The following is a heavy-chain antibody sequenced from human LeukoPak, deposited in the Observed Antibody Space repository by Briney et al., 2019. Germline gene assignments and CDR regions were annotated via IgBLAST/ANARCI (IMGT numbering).Heavy chain of an antibody. CDR1: GGSISRYY. CDR3: ARHEEGYCSGGSCYDWFAP. CDR2: IYYSGST. Sequence: SETLSLTCTVSGGSISRYYWSWIRQPPGKGLEWSVYIYYSGSTNYNPSLKSRVTISVDPSKNQFSLKLSSVTAADTAVYYCARHEEGYCSGGSCYDWFAPWGQGTLVTVSS. J-gene: IGHJ5*02. V-gene: IGHV4-59*08. D-gene: IGHD2-15*01.